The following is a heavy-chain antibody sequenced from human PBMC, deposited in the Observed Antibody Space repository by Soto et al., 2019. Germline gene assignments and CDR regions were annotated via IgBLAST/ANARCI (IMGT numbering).Heavy chain of an antibody. CDR2: IYYSGST. D-gene: IGHD6-6*01. J-gene: IGHJ5*02. CDR3: ERNRARNWFDP. Sequence: SETLSLTCIVSGGSISSSSYYWGWIRQPPGKGLEWIGSIYYSGSTYYNPSLKSRVTISVDTSKNQFSLKLSSVTAADTAVFYCERNRARNWFDPWGQGTLVTVSS. V-gene: IGHV4-39*01. CDR1: GGSISSSSYY.